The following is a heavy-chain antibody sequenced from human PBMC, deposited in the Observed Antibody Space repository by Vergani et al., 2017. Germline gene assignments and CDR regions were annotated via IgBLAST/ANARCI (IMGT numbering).Heavy chain of an antibody. D-gene: IGHD1-26*01. CDR1: GGSISSGGYY. CDR3: ARDGGYSGSYYYDY. V-gene: IGHV4-61*02. J-gene: IGHJ4*02. CDR2: IYTSGST. Sequence: QVQLQESGPGLVKPSQTLSLTCTVSGGSISSGGYYWSWIRQPAGKGLEWIGRIYTSGSTNYNPSLKSRVTISVDTSKNQFSLKLSSVTAADTAVYYCARDGGYSGSYYYDYWGQGTLVTVSS.